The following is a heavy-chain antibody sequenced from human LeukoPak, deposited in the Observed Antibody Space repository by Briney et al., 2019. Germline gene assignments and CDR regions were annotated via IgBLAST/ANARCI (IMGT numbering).Heavy chain of an antibody. CDR3: AKDRPIFKD. CDR2: ISGSGGAT. V-gene: IGHV3-23*01. J-gene: IGHJ4*02. Sequence: PGGSLRLSCAASGFTSSSSAMSWVRQAPGRGLEWVSTISGSGGATYCADSVKGRFTISSDNSKNTLYLQMNSLRAEDTAVYYCAKDRPIFKDWGQGTQVTVSS. CDR1: GFTSSSSA.